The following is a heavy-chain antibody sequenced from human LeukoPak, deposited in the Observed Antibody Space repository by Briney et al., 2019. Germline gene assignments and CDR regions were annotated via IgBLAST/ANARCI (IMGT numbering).Heavy chain of an antibody. V-gene: IGHV3-74*01. CDR3: AIWYYDILTGYYNTIAHV. J-gene: IGHJ6*04. Sequence: GGSLRLSCAASGFTFSSYWMHWVRQAPGKGLVWVSRINSDGSSTSYADSVKGRFTISRDNAKNTLYLQMNSLRAEDTAVYYCAIWYYDILTGYYNTIAHVWGKGTTVTISS. CDR1: GFTFSSYW. CDR2: INSDGSST. D-gene: IGHD3-9*01.